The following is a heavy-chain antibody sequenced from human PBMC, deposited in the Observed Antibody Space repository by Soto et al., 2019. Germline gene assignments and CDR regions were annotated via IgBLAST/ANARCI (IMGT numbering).Heavy chain of an antibody. D-gene: IGHD6-6*01. V-gene: IGHV1-2*04. CDR1: GYAFTGYY. Sequence: ASVKVSCKAAGYAFTGYYMHWGRQAPGQGLEWMGWINPNSGGTNYAQKFQGWVTMTRDTSISTAYMELSRLRSDDTAVYYCARGGGQLVLGDAFDIWGQGTMVTVSS. CDR2: INPNSGGT. CDR3: ARGGGQLVLGDAFDI. J-gene: IGHJ3*02.